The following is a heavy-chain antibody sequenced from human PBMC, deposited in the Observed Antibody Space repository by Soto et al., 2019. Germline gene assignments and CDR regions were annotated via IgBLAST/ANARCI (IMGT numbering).Heavy chain of an antibody. V-gene: IGHV3-48*01. J-gene: IGHJ1*01. D-gene: IGHD6-13*01. CDR3: ARDPTGYNSNWHHFRH. CDR2: ITSSSSST. CDR1: GFTFSSYS. Sequence: GGSLRLSCAASGFTFSSYSMNWVRQAPGKGLEWVSHITSSSSSTYYADSVRGRFTISRDNAKNSLYLEMNSLRAEDTAVYYCARDPTGYNSNWHHFRHWGQGTLVTVSS.